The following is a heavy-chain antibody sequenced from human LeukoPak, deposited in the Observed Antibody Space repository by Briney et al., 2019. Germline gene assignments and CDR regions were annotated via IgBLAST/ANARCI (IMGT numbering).Heavy chain of an antibody. CDR2: ISYDGSNK. V-gene: IGHV3-30-3*01. CDR1: GFTFSSYA. D-gene: IGHD3-22*01. Sequence: GGSLRLSCAASGFTFSSYAMHWVRQAPGKGLEWVAVISYDGSNKYYADSVKGRFTISRDNSKNTLYLQMNSLRAEDTAVYYCAREWGYYYDPFDPWGQGTLVTVSS. CDR3: AREWGYYYDPFDP. J-gene: IGHJ5*02.